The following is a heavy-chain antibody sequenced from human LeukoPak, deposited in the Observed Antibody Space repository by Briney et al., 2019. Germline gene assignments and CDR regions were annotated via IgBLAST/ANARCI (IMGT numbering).Heavy chain of an antibody. CDR2: ISASGGT. V-gene: IGHV3-23*01. J-gene: IGHJ4*02. Sequence: PGGSLRLSCAVSGFTFSSYAMTWVRQAPGKGLEWVSAISASGGTHYADSVKGRFTISRDNSKNTLFLQMNSLRAEDTAVYYCAKGASMATYYFDYWGQGTLVTVSS. CDR3: AKGASMATYYFDY. D-gene: IGHD5-12*01. CDR1: GFTFSSYA.